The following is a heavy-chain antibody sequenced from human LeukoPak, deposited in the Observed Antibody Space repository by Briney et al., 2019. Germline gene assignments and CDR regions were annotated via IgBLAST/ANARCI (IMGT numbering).Heavy chain of an antibody. CDR1: GFTFSSYG. J-gene: IGHJ6*02. CDR2: ISYDGSNK. CDR3: AKDLSLQAKAYYYYYGMDV. D-gene: IGHD4-11*01. Sequence: PGGSLRLSCAASGFTFSSYGMHWVRQAPGKGLEWVAVISYDGSNKYYADSVKGRFTISRDNSKNTLYLQMNSLRAEDTAVYYCAKDLSLQAKAYYYYYGMDVWGQGTTVTVSS. V-gene: IGHV3-30*18.